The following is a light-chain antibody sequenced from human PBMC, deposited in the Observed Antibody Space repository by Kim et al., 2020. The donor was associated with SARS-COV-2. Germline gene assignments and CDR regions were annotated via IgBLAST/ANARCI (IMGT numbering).Light chain of an antibody. J-gene: IGLJ1*01. CDR1: NIGSKS. CDR3: QVWESSNDHYV. V-gene: IGLV3-21*01. CDR2: YNS. Sequence: SYELTQPPSVSVAPGKTAKITCGGNNIGSKSVHWYQQKPGQAPVLVIYYNSDRPSGIPERFSGSNSGNTATLTISRFEAGDEADYYCQVWESSNDHYVFGTGTQLTVL.